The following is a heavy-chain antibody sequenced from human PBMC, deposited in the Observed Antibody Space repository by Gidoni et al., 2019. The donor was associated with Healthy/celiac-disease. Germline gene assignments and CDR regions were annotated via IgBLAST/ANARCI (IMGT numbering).Heavy chain of an antibody. Sequence: EVQLVESGGGLVQPGRSLRLSCAASGFTFDDYAMHWVRQAPGKGLEWVSGISWNSGSIGYADSVKGRFTISRDNAKNSLYLQMNSLRAEDTALYYCAKVLPGQMVRGLAFDIWGQGTMVTVSS. J-gene: IGHJ3*02. CDR3: AKVLPGQMVRGLAFDI. V-gene: IGHV3-9*01. CDR2: ISWNSGSI. CDR1: GFTFDDYA. D-gene: IGHD3-10*01.